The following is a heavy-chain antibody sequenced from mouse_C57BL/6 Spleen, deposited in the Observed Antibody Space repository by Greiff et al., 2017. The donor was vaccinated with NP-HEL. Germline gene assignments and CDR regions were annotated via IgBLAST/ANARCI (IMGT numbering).Heavy chain of an antibody. J-gene: IGHJ4*01. CDR1: GFTFSSYA. Sequence: EVQLQQSGGGLVKPGGSLKLSCAASGFTFSSYAMSWVRQTPEKRLEWVATISDGGSYTYYPDNVKGRFTISRDNAKNNLYLQMSHLKSEDTAMYYCARDRGHEGSAMDYWGQGTSVTVSS. CDR2: ISDGGSYT. V-gene: IGHV5-4*01. D-gene: IGHD6-1*01. CDR3: ARDRGHEGSAMDY.